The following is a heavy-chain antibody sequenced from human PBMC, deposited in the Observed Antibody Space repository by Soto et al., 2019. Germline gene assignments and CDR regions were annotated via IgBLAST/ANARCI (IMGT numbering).Heavy chain of an antibody. Sequence: EVQLVDSGEDLVQPGGSLRLSCAASGFTFSTYWMSWVRQAPGKGLEWVANIDPDGSQRYYVDSVKGRFTISRDNDKNLLYLQMYSLRAEDTAVYYCARDIGPSWAYGYWGQGTLVSVSS. J-gene: IGHJ4*02. CDR3: ARDIGPSWAYGY. CDR1: GFTFSTYW. D-gene: IGHD4-17*01. CDR2: IDPDGSQR. V-gene: IGHV3-7*03.